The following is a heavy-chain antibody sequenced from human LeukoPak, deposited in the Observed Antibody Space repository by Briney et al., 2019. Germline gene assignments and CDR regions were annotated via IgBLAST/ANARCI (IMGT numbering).Heavy chain of an antibody. CDR1: GLTFSNYG. D-gene: IGHD4-11*01. Sequence: GGSLRLSCTASGLTFSNYGMHWVRQAPGKGLEWVAFIVYDGRNKYNADSVKGRFTISRDNSKNTLSLQMNSLKPEDTAVYYCAKAYYSHYMDVWGKGTPVTVSS. J-gene: IGHJ6*03. CDR2: IVYDGRNK. V-gene: IGHV3-30*02. CDR3: AKAYYSHYMDV.